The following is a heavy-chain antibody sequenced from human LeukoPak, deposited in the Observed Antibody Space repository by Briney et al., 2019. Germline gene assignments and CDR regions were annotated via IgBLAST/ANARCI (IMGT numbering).Heavy chain of an antibody. J-gene: IGHJ6*03. V-gene: IGHV4-4*07. CDR2: IYTSGST. D-gene: IGHD3-22*01. CDR3: ARASFYYDSSGYLSDYYYYYMDV. Sequence: PSETLSLTCTVSGGSISSYYWSWIRQPAGKGLEWIGRIYTSGSTNYNPSLKSRVTMSVDTSKNQFSLKLSSVTAADTAVYYCARASFYYDSSGYLSDYYYYYMDVWGKGTTVTVSS. CDR1: GGSISSYY.